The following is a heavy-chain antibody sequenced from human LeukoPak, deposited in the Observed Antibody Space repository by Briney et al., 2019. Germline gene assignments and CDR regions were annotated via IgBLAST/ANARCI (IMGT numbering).Heavy chain of an antibody. CDR3: AYCGGDGKDY. V-gene: IGHV4-59*08. CDR1: GGSISSYY. CDR2: IYYSGST. D-gene: IGHD2-21*02. J-gene: IGHJ4*02. Sequence: PSETLSLTCTVSGGSISSYYWSWIRQPPGKGLEWIGYIYYSGSTNYNSSLKSRVTISVDTSKNQFSLKLSSVTAADTAVYYCAYCGGDGKDYWGQGTPVTVSS.